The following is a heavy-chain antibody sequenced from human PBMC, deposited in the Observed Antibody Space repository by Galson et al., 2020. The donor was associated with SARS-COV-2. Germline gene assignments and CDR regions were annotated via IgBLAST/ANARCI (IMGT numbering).Heavy chain of an antibody. J-gene: IGHJ4*02. CDR1: GYTFRNFG. V-gene: IGHV1-18*01. CDR2: ISAHNGKT. Sequence: KISCKASGYTFRNFGISWVRQAPGQGLEWMGWISAHNGKTNYAQKFQDRVTLTTDTSTSTAYLYLRSLRSDDTAVYYCARHGEGFEWLFSSNHPSSDYWGQGTLVTVSS. D-gene: IGHD3-3*01. CDR3: ARHGEGFEWLFSSNHPSSDY.